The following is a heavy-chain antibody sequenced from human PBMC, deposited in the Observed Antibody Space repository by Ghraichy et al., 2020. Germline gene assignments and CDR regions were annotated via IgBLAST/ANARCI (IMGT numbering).Heavy chain of an antibody. J-gene: IGHJ4*02. CDR3: ARDPAPRGVEMSYFDY. V-gene: IGHV1-18*04. CDR1: GYTFTSYG. D-gene: IGHD5-24*01. CDR2: ISAYNGNT. Sequence: ASVKVSCKASGYTFTSYGISWVRQAPGQGLEWMGWISAYNGNTNYAQKLQGRVTMTTDTSTSTAYMELRSLRSDDTAVYYCARDPAPRGVEMSYFDYWGQGTLVTVSS.